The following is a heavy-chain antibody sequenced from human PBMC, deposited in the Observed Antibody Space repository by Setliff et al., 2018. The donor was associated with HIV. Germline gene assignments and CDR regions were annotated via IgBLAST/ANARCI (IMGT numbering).Heavy chain of an antibody. CDR1: EFIILANK. Sequence: ASVKVSCKATEFIILANKMNWVRQAPGQGLEWIGRISPDNGAAEYAPQFQGRVIMTVDTSISTAYLELSSLRSEDTAMYYCATIRAYYYDSSGQEYFQYWGHGTLVTVSS. J-gene: IGHJ1*01. CDR2: ISPDNGAA. CDR3: ATIRAYYYDSSGQEYFQY. D-gene: IGHD3-22*01. V-gene: IGHV1-2*06.